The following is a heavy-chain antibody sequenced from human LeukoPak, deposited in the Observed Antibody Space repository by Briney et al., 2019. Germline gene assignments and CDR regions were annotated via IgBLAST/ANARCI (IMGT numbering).Heavy chain of an antibody. CDR2: IYYSGST. Sequence: SETLSLTCTVSGGSISSGGYYWSWIRQHPGKGLEWIGYIYYSGSTYYNPSLKSRVTISVDTSKNQFSLKLSSVTAADTAVYYCARDGLSPLDYWGQGTLVTVSS. V-gene: IGHV4-31*03. J-gene: IGHJ4*02. CDR1: GGSISSGGYY. CDR3: ARDGLSPLDY.